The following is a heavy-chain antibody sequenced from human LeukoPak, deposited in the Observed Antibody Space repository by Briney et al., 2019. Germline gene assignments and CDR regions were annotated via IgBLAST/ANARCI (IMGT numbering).Heavy chain of an antibody. J-gene: IGHJ4*02. V-gene: IGHV1-18*01. Sequence: ASVKVSCKASGYTFTRYGISWVRQAPGQGLEWMGWISAYNGNTNYSQKFQGRVTMPSDKTISTAYMELSRLRYDDTAVYYCATQPFDSARTFDYWGQGTMVTVSS. CDR3: ATQPFDSARTFDY. CDR1: GYTFTRYG. CDR2: ISAYNGNT. D-gene: IGHD3-9*01.